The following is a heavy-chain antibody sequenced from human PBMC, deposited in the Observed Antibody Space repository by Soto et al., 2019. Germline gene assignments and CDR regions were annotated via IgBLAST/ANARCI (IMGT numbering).Heavy chain of an antibody. Sequence: SVKVSCKASGGTFSSYAISWVRQAPGQGLERMGGIIPIFGTANYAQKFQGRVTITADKSTSTAYMELSSLRSEDTAVYYCARQHRLGYYYYGMDVWGQGTTVTVSS. CDR1: GGTFSSYA. J-gene: IGHJ6*02. D-gene: IGHD6-19*01. CDR3: ARQHRLGYYYYGMDV. V-gene: IGHV1-69*06. CDR2: IIPIFGTA.